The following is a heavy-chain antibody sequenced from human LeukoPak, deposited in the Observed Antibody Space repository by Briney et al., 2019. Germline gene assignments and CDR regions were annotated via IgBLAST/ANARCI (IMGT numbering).Heavy chain of an antibody. J-gene: IGHJ6*02. V-gene: IGHV4-4*07. D-gene: IGHD6-19*01. CDR2: IYTSGST. CDR3: ARGEAVADAAVGYYYYYGMDV. Sequence: SETLSLTCTVSGGSISSYYWSWIRQPAGKGLEWIGRIYTSGSTNYNPSLKSRVTMSVDTSKNQFSLKLSSVTAADTAVYYCARGEAVADAAVGYYYYYGMDVWGQGTTVTVSS. CDR1: GGSISSYY.